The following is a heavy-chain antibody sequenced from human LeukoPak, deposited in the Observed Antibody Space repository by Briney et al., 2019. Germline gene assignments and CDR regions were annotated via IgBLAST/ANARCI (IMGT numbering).Heavy chain of an antibody. CDR2: ISSSSSYI. CDR1: GFTFSSYS. J-gene: IGHJ4*02. D-gene: IGHD2-21*02. V-gene: IGHV3-21*01. Sequence: TGGSLRLSCAASGFTFSSYSMNWVRQAPGKGLEWVSSISSSSSYIYYADSVKGRFTISRDNAKNSLYLQMNRLRAEDTAVYYCASEVTLSGGDYWGQGTLVTVSS. CDR3: ASEVTLSGGDY.